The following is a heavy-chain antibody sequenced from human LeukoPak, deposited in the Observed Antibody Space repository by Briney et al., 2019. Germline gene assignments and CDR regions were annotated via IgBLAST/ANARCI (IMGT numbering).Heavy chain of an antibody. D-gene: IGHD3-22*01. J-gene: IGHJ3*01. CDR1: GFTVSSNY. CDR2: TYSGGST. V-gene: IGHV3-66*01. CDR3: ARAVHYYDSLGAAFDL. Sequence: GGSLRLSCAASGFTVSSNYMSWVRQAPGKGLEWVSVTYSGGSTYYADSVKGRFTISRDNSKNTLYLQMNSLRAEDTAVYYCARAVHYYDSLGAAFDLWGQGTMVTVSS.